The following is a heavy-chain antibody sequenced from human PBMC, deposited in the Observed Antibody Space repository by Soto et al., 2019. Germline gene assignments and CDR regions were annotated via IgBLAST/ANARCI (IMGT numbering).Heavy chain of an antibody. D-gene: IGHD1-26*01. CDR2: INHSGST. CDR1: GGSFSGYY. J-gene: IGHJ6*02. V-gene: IGHV4-34*01. CDR3: ATPREGNYYYYYGMDV. Sequence: TSETLSLTCAVYGGSFSGYYWSWIRQPPGKGLEWIGEINHSGSTNYNPSLKSRVTISVDTSKNQFSLKLSSVTAADTAVYYCATPREGNYYYYYGMDVWGQGTKVTVSS.